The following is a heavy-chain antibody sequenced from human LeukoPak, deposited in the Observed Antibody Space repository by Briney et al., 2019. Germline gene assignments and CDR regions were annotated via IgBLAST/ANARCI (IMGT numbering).Heavy chain of an antibody. Sequence: GRSLRLSCAASGFTFSSYGMHWVRQAPGKGLEWVAVISYDGSNKYYADSVKGRFTISRDNSKNTLYLQMNSLRAEDTAVYYCAERGSDQDAFDIWGQGTMVTVSS. CDR2: ISYDGSNK. J-gene: IGHJ3*02. CDR3: AERGSDQDAFDI. CDR1: GFTFSSYG. V-gene: IGHV3-30*18. D-gene: IGHD2-2*01.